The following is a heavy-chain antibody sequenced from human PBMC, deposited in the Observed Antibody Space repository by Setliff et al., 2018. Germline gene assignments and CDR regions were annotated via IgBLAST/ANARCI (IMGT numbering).Heavy chain of an antibody. CDR3: ARGYSSGWPSPSAYYYYYMDV. D-gene: IGHD6-19*01. Sequence: SVKVSCKASGGTFISFGISWVRQAPGQGLEWMGGIIPNLGRVKYAQRFQDRATITAEESTTTAYMELISLRSDDTAVYYCARGYSSGWPSPSAYYYYYMDVWGKGTTVTVSS. CDR2: IIPNLGRV. J-gene: IGHJ6*03. CDR1: GGTFISFG. V-gene: IGHV1-69*10.